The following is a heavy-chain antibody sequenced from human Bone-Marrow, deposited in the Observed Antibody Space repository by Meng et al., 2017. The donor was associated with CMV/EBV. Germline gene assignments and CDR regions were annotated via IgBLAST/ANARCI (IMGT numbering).Heavy chain of an antibody. Sequence: ASVKVSCKASGYTFTGHHIHWVRQAPGQGLEWMGWINPNSGNINYLQKFQGRVTMTRDTSIDTAYMELSRLTSDDAAVYYCARVSGQWFGVQDNWGQGTLVTVSS. J-gene: IGHJ1*01. CDR3: ARVSGQWFGVQDN. D-gene: IGHD3-10*01. CDR1: GYTFTGHH. CDR2: INPNSGNI. V-gene: IGHV1-2*02.